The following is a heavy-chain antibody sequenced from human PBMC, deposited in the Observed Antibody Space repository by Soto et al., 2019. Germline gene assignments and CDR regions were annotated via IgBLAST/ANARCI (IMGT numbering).Heavy chain of an antibody. D-gene: IGHD2-2*01. CDR2: IYHNGVI. Sequence: KPSETLSLTCTVSGGSINNYYWSWSRQAPGKGLEWIAYIYHNGVINYNPSLKSRVTITIDTSKTQFSLKLTSVTAADTAVYYCARGPSSSLVMPWLDPWGPGTLVTVSS. V-gene: IGHV4-59*01. CDR3: ARGPSSSLVMPWLDP. J-gene: IGHJ5*02. CDR1: GGSINNYY.